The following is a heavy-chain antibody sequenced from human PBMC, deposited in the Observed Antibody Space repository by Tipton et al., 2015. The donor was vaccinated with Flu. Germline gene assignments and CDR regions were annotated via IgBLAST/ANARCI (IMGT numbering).Heavy chain of an antibody. Sequence: AASGFTFSSYAMSWVRQAPGTGLEWVSGISAGGATTYYADSVKGRFTISRDNSKNTLFLQMNSLRTEDTAVYYCAKGGVVIITPVDHWGQGTLVTVSS. J-gene: IGHJ4*02. CDR2: ISAGGATT. D-gene: IGHD3-22*01. CDR3: AKGGVVIITPVDH. V-gene: IGHV3-23*01. CDR1: GFTFSSYA.